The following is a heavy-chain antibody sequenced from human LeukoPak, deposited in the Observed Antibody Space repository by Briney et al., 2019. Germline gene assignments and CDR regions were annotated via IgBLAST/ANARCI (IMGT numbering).Heavy chain of an antibody. Sequence: GGSLRLSCAASGFTFDDYAMHWVRQAPGKGLEWVSGISWNSGSIGYADSVKGRFTISRDNAKNSLYLQMNSLRAEDTALYYCAKAPCYGSGTYYTYWGQGTLVTVSS. D-gene: IGHD3-10*01. CDR3: AKAPCYGSGTYYTY. J-gene: IGHJ4*02. CDR2: ISWNSGSI. V-gene: IGHV3-9*01. CDR1: GFTFDDYA.